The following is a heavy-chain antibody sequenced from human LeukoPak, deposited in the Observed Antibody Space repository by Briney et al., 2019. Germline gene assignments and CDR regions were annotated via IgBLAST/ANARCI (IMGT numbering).Heavy chain of an antibody. D-gene: IGHD6-19*01. CDR2: IFYSGST. Sequence: SETLSLTCTVSGGSISTSNYYWGWIRQPPGKGLEWIGNIFYSGSTYYSPSLRSRVTISLDTSKNQFSLKLSSVTAADTAVYYCARDIAVAGPYRDENWFDPWGQGTLVTVSS. V-gene: IGHV4-39*07. CDR3: ARDIAVAGPYRDENWFDP. CDR1: GGSISTSNYY. J-gene: IGHJ5*02.